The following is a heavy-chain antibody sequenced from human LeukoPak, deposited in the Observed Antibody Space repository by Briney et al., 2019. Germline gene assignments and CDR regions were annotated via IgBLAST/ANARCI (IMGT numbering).Heavy chain of an antibody. CDR1: GFTFSTSW. D-gene: IGHD2-15*01. V-gene: IGHV3-7*01. Sequence: GGSLRLSCAASGFTFSTSWLLWLRPAPGKGLEWVANIKQDGSEKYYVDSVKGRFTISRDNAKNSLYLQMNSLGAEDTAVYYCSLASGGSWGQGTLVTVSS. J-gene: IGHJ5*02. CDR2: IKQDGSEK. CDR3: SLASGGS.